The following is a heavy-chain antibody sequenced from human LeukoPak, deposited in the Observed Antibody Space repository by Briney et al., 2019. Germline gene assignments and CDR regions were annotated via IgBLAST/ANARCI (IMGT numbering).Heavy chain of an antibody. J-gene: IGHJ4*02. CDR1: GASITNYY. V-gene: IGHV4-4*08. D-gene: IGHD3-10*01. CDR2: IHASGRT. Sequence: SETLSLTCTVSGASITNYYWGWTRQLPGKGLEWIGYIHASGRTGYNPSLKSRVIMSVDTSKNQFSLRLTSVTAADTAVYYCAREGSYHGPGSPPLDHWGQGTLVTVST. CDR3: AREGSYHGPGSPPLDH.